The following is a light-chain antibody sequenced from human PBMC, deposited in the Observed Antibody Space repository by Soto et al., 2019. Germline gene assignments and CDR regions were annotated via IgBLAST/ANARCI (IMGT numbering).Light chain of an antibody. CDR3: QQFNDYPLT. Sequence: IQLTQSPSFLSAYVGDRVTITCRASRAISSYLACYQQRPGEAPKLLIFAASTLQSGVPSRLSGSGSGTEVTLTISSLQPEDFATYCCQQFNDYPLTFGGGTKGEIK. J-gene: IGKJ4*01. CDR2: AAS. CDR1: RAISSY. V-gene: IGKV1-9*01.